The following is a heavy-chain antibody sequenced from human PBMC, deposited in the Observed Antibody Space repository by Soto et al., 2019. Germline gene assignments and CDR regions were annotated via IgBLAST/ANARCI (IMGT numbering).Heavy chain of an antibody. D-gene: IGHD3-10*01. V-gene: IGHV1-3*01. CDR3: ATRGRSLGYYYGMDV. J-gene: IGHJ6*02. CDR2: INAGNGNT. Sequence: VASVKVSCKASGYTFTSYAMHWVRQAPGQRLGWMGWINAGNGNTKYSQKFQGRVTITRDTSASTAYMELSSLRSEDTAVYYCATRGRSLGYYYGMDVWGQGTTVTVSS. CDR1: GYTFTSYA.